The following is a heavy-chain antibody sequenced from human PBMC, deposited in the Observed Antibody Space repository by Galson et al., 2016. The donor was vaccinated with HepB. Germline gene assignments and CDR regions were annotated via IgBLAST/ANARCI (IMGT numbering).Heavy chain of an antibody. CDR3: ARQPGYFKPLSLNDFDF. D-gene: IGHD2/OR15-2a*01. J-gene: IGHJ4*01. Sequence: SETLSLTCFVSGDSVRSSTFHWAWIRQPPGKGLEWIGSVYYSGSTDYSPSLKTRITVSVDTSKNQFSLRLRAVTAADTAVYYCARQPGYFKPLSLNDFDFWG. V-gene: IGHV4-39*01. CDR2: VYYSGST. CDR1: GDSVRSSTFH.